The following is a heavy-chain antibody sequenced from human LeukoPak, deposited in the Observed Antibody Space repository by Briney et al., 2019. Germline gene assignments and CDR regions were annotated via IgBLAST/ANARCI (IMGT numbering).Heavy chain of an antibody. CDR2: IYHSGST. V-gene: IGHV4-38-2*02. CDR3: ASILTGYYKDY. Sequence: PSETLSLTCTVSGYSISSGHYWGWIRQPPGKGLEWIGSIYHSGSTYYNPSLKSRVTISVDTSKNQFSLKLSSVTAADTAVYYCASILTGYYKDYWGQGTLVTVSS. J-gene: IGHJ4*02. D-gene: IGHD3-9*01. CDR1: GYSISSGHY.